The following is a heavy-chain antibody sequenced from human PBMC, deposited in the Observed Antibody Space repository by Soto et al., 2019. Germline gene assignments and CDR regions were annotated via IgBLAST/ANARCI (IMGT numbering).Heavy chain of an antibody. D-gene: IGHD2-21*02. CDR3: ARVCGGDCHYGMDV. J-gene: IGHJ6*02. CDR2: IYYSGNT. Sequence: QVQLQESGPGLVKPSQTLSLTCTVSGGSISSGGYYWSWIRQHPGKGLEWIGYIYYSGNTYYNPSLNSRLTISVDASKPQFSLQLSSVTAADTAVYYCARVCGGDCHYGMDVWGQGTTVTVSS. V-gene: IGHV4-31*03. CDR1: GGSISSGGYY.